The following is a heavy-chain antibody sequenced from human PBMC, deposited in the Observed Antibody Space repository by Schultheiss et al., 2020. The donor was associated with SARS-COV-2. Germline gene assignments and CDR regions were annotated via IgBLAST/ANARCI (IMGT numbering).Heavy chain of an antibody. J-gene: IGHJ5*02. D-gene: IGHD2-15*01. CDR1: GFTVSSNY. CDR2: ISGSGGST. Sequence: GGSLRLSCAASGFTVSSNYMSWVRQAPGKGLEWVSAISGSGGSTYYADSVKGRFIISRDNSKNTLYLQMNSLRAEDTAVYYCARAYCSGGSCYQAQYNWFDPWGQGTLVTVSS. V-gene: IGHV3-23*01. CDR3: ARAYCSGGSCYQAQYNWFDP.